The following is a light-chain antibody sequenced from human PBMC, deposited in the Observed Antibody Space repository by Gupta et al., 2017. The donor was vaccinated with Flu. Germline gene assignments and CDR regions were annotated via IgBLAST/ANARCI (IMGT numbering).Light chain of an antibody. CDR3: CSFGTASF. CDR1: SSDVGADNY. CDR2: DVY. Sequence: QSALTPPLSVSVSPGQSVAISCTGTSSDVGADNYVSWYPQNPGKALKLVIYDVYTRPSDGPERFTGSTSGNTASLTMSGLQAEDESDYQYCSFGTASFFGGGTKLTVL. V-gene: IGLV2-11*01. J-gene: IGLJ2*01.